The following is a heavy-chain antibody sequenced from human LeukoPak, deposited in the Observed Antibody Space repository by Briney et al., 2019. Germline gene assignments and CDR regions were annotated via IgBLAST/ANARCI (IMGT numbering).Heavy chain of an antibody. CDR3: AREGIFGYYDSSGPGVY. V-gene: IGHV1-2*02. Sequence: ASVKVSCKASGYTFTGYYMHWVRQAPGQGLEWMGWINPNSGGTNYAQKFQGRVTMTRDTSISTAYMELSRLGSDDTAVYYCAREGIFGYYDSSGPGVYWGQGTLVTVSS. CDR1: GYTFTGYY. CDR2: INPNSGGT. J-gene: IGHJ4*02. D-gene: IGHD3-22*01.